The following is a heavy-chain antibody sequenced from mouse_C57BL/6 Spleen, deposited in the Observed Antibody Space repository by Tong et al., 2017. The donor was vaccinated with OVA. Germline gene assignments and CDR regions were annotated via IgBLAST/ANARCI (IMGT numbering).Heavy chain of an antibody. CDR2: INPGSGGT. J-gene: IGHJ4*01. CDR1: GYAFSSSW. Sequence: VQLQESGPELVKPGASVKISCKASGYAFSSSWMNWVKQRPGQGLEWIGVINPGSGGTNYNEKFKGKATLTADKSSSTAYMQLSSLTSEDSAVYFCARERYGYYAMDYWGQGTSVTVSS. D-gene: IGHD1-1*02. V-gene: IGHV1-82*01. CDR3: ARERYGYYAMDY.